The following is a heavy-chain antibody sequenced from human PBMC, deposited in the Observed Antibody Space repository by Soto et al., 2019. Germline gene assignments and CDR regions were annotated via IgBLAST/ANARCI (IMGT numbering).Heavy chain of an antibody. D-gene: IGHD6-19*01. CDR1: GGTFSSYA. V-gene: IGHV1-69*12. Sequence: QVQLVQSGAEVKKPGSSVKVSCKASGGTFSSYAISWVRQAPGQGLEWMGGIIPIFGTANYAQKFQGRVTITAXXSXSXAYMELSSLRSEDTAVYYCATEPSIAVAGTIRVFDYWGQGTLVTVSS. J-gene: IGHJ4*02. CDR3: ATEPSIAVAGTIRVFDY. CDR2: IIPIFGTA.